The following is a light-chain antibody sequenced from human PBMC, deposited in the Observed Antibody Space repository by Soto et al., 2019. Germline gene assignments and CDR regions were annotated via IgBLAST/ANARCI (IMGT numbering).Light chain of an antibody. CDR2: DAS. J-gene: IGKJ1*01. CDR1: QCISNR. V-gene: IGKV1-5*01. Sequence: DIQMTQYPSTLSASVGHRVTITCRASQCISNRLAWYQQKPGKAPKVLIYDASSLESGVPSRFSGSGSGTDFILTISSLQPDDFASYCCQLYGGMRTFGQGTKVEMK. CDR3: QLYGGMRT.